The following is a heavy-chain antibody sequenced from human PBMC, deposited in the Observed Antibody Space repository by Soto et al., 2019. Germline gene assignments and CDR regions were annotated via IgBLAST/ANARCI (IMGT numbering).Heavy chain of an antibody. D-gene: IGHD1-20*01. Sequence: SLRLSCTVSGFTFSNAWMSWVRQAPGKGLEWVGRIKSKADGETRDYAAPVKGRFTILRDDSKNTLYLQMDSLKTEDTAMYYCTNWYGPSDYWGQGTLVTVSS. CDR3: TNWYGPSDY. CDR1: GFTFSNAW. CDR2: IKSKADGETR. J-gene: IGHJ4*02. V-gene: IGHV3-15*01.